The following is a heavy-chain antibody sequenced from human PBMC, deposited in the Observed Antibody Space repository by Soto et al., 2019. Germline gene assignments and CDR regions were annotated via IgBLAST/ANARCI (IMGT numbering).Heavy chain of an antibody. D-gene: IGHD4-17*01. V-gene: IGHV4-30-4*01. CDR2: ISYSGST. Sequence: TMSRPWIVSGGSLSSGDYYWSWIRQHPGKGIEWIGYISYSGSTYYIPSLKSRVAMSVDTSKNEFCLRLSYVTAADTAVYYWARGPYERTTVYYYLDSWGQGSRVSVAS. CDR3: ARGPYERTTVYYYLDS. J-gene: IGHJ4*02. CDR1: GGSLSSGDYY.